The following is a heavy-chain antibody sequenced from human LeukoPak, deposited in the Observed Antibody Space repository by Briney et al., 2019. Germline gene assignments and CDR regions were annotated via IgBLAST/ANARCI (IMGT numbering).Heavy chain of an antibody. CDR3: AKEAPNCSSTSCYLDY. J-gene: IGHJ4*02. CDR2: ISGSGGST. CDR1: GFTFSSYA. D-gene: IGHD2-2*01. V-gene: IGHV3-23*01. Sequence: GGSLRLSCAASGFTFSSYAMSWVRQAPGKGLEWVSAISGSGGSTYYADSVKGRFTISRDNSKNTLYLQMNSLRAEDMALYYCAKEAPNCSSTSCYLDYWGQGTLVTVSS.